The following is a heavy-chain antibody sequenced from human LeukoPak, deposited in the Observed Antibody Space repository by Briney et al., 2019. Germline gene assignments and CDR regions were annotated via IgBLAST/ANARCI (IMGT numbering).Heavy chain of an antibody. CDR2: ISGSGGST. CDR3: AKEIGGYSPPFDY. Sequence: PGGSLRLSCAASGFTFSSYAMSWVCPAPGKGLGWVSAISGSGGSTYYADSSKGRFPISRDNSKNTLYLQMNSLRAEDTAVYYCAKEIGGYSPPFDYWGQGTLVTVSS. J-gene: IGHJ4*02. D-gene: IGHD3-22*01. V-gene: IGHV3-23*01. CDR1: GFTFSSYA.